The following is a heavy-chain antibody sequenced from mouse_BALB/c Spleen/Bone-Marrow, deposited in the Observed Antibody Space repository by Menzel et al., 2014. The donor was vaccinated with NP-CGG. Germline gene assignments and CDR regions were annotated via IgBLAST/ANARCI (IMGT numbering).Heavy chain of an antibody. CDR1: GFSLTSYG. J-gene: IGHJ3*01. CDR3: ARVWSEGFAY. CDR2: IWAGGST. V-gene: IGHV2-9*02. Sequence: QVQLKQSGPGLVAPSQSLSITCTVSGFSLTSYGVHWVRQPPGKGLEWLGVIWAGGSTNYNSALMSRLSISKDNSKSQVFLKMSSLQTDDTAMYYCARVWSEGFAYWGQGTLVTVSA. D-gene: IGHD1-1*02.